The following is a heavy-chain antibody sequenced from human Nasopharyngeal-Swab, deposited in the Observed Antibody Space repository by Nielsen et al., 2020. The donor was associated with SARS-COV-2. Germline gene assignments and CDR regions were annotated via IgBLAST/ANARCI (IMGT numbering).Heavy chain of an antibody. CDR2: IKSKTDGGTT. V-gene: IGHV3-15*01. Sequence: GEALKISCAASGCTFRNAWMNWGRQAPGKGLEWVGRIKSKTDGGTTDYAAPVKGRFSISRDDSKNTLYLQMNGLKTEDTAVYYCTTGDYYGSGSYLTFDYWGQGTLVTVSS. CDR1: GCTFRNAW. D-gene: IGHD3-10*01. CDR3: TTGDYYGSGSYLTFDY. J-gene: IGHJ4*02.